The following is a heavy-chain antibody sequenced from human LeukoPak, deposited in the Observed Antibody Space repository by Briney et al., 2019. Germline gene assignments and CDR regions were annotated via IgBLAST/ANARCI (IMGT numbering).Heavy chain of an antibody. CDR2: LSGSGGTT. Sequence: GGSLRLSCAASGFTFSSYSMNWVRQAPGKGLEWVAGLSGSGGTTFYADSVKGRFSISRDNSKNTLYLQINSLRAEDTAVYYCAREAMAAPKRYYFDYWGQGTLVTVSS. CDR3: AREAMAAPKRYYFDY. J-gene: IGHJ4*02. V-gene: IGHV3-23*01. CDR1: GFTFSSYS. D-gene: IGHD6-6*01.